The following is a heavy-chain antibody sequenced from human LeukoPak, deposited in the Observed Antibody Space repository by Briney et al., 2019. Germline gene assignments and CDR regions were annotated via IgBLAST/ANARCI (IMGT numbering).Heavy chain of an antibody. J-gene: IGHJ4*02. CDR2: ISSSGSTI. CDR3: ARHRAFVDIVATTYFDY. Sequence: KPGGSLRLSCAASGFTFSDYYMSWIRQAPGKGLEWVSYISSSGSTIYYADSVKGRFTISRDNAKNSLYLQMNSLRAEDTAVYYCARHRAFVDIVATTYFDYWGQGTLVTVSS. D-gene: IGHD5-12*01. V-gene: IGHV3-11*04. CDR1: GFTFSDYY.